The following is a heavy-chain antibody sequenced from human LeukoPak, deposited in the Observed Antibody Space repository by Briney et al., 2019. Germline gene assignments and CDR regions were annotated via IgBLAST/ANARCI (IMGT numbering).Heavy chain of an antibody. Sequence: GGSLRLSCAASGFTFSNYSMNWVRQAPGKGLEWVSSISSSSSYIYYADSVKGRFTISRDNAKNSLYLQMNSLRAEDTAVYYCAKDRFPITVTTRPLDYWGQGTLVTVSS. CDR1: GFTFSNYS. CDR3: AKDRFPITVTTRPLDY. V-gene: IGHV3-21*04. J-gene: IGHJ4*02. CDR2: ISSSSSYI. D-gene: IGHD4-11*01.